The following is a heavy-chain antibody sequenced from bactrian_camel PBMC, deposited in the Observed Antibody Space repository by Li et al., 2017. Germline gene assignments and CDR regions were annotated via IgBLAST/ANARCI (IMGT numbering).Heavy chain of an antibody. Sequence: HVQLVESGGDSVQASGSLRLSCTSDSLTYSSNCMAWFRQVPGKEREGVAAIYRHGDFTYYGDSVRGRFTIAQDNAKTTAYLQMTSLKPEDCAMYFCAAGQTCGNWWEASEFGYWGQGTQVTVS. CDR1: SLTYSSNC. V-gene: IGHV3S6*01. CDR3: AAGQTCGNWWEASEFGY. D-gene: IGHD7*01. CDR2: IYRHGDFT. J-gene: IGHJ6*01.